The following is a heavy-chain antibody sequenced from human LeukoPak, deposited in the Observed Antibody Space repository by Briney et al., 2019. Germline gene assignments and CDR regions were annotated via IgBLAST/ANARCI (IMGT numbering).Heavy chain of an antibody. CDR1: GGSISSDDYY. CDR3: ARGFTFGHGAMFDY. J-gene: IGHJ4*02. CDR2: VRTSGTT. D-gene: IGHD4-17*01. Sequence: SETLSLTCTVSGGSISSDDYYWTWMRQPAGKGLEWIGRVRTSGTTDFNPSLKSRVSISLDTSKNQFFLKLTSVTAADTAVYYCARGFTFGHGAMFDYWGQGTLVTVSP. V-gene: IGHV4-61*02.